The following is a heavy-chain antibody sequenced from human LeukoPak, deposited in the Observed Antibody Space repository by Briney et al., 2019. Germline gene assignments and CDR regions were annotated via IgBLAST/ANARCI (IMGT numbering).Heavy chain of an antibody. CDR2: IWYDGSNK. D-gene: IGHD3-10*01. CDR1: GFTFSSYG. V-gene: IGHV3-33*01. Sequence: PGGSLRLSCAVSGFTFSSYGIHWVRQAPGRGLEWVAVIWYDGSNKYYADSVKGRFTTSRENCKNALYPQMNSVRAEDTGVYYCAREYYYGSGSYTFYFDYWGQGTLVTVSS. J-gene: IGHJ4*02. CDR3: AREYYYGSGSYTFYFDY.